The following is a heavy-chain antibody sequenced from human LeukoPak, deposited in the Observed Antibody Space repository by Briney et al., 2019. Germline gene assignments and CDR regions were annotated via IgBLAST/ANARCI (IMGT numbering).Heavy chain of an antibody. J-gene: IGHJ4*02. Sequence: PSETLSLTCTVSDGSISSYYWSWIRQPPGKGLEWIGHIYYSGSINYNPSLKSRITISVDTSKNQFSLKLTSVTAADTAVYFCARDTITRGLDYWGQGTLVTVSS. CDR3: ARDTITRGLDY. D-gene: IGHD3-10*01. CDR2: IYYSGSI. V-gene: IGHV4-59*12. CDR1: DGSISSYY.